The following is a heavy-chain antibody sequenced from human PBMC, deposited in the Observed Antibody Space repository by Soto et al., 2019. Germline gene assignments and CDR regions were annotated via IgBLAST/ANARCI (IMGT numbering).Heavy chain of an antibody. CDR3: ARLGYQLLRAESDY. J-gene: IGHJ4*02. CDR1: GGSISSGDYY. Sequence: QVQLQESGPGLVKPSQTLSLTCTVSGGSISSGDYYWSWIRQPPGKGLEWIGYIYYSGSTYYNPYLKRRVTXXVXPXXNQVSLKLSSVTAADTAVYYCARLGYQLLRAESDYWGQGTLVTVSS. V-gene: IGHV4-30-4*01. D-gene: IGHD2-2*01. CDR2: IYYSGST.